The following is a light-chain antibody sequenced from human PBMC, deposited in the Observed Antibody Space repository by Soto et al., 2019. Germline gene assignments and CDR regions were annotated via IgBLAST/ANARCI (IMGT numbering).Light chain of an antibody. CDR2: DAS. CDR1: QSVSSY. Sequence: EIVLTQSPATLSLSPGERVTLSCRASQSVSSYLAWYQQKPGQAPRLLIYDASNRATGIPARFSGSGSGTDFTLTISSLEPEDVAVYYCQQRGNWPWTFGQGTKVEIK. V-gene: IGKV3-11*01. J-gene: IGKJ1*01. CDR3: QQRGNWPWT.